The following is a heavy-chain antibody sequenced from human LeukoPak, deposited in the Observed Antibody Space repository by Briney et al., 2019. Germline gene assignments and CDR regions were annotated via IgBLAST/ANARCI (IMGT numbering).Heavy chain of an antibody. J-gene: IGHJ4*02. D-gene: IGHD6-13*01. V-gene: IGHV3-23*01. CDR3: AKAGRSSSWYSELDY. Sequence: GGSLRLSCAASGFTFSSYAMSWVRQAPGKGLEWVSAISGSGGSTYYADSVKGRFTISRDNSKNTLYLQMNSLRAEDTAVYYCAKAGRSSSWYSELDYWGQGTLVTVSS. CDR1: GFTFSSYA. CDR2: ISGSGGST.